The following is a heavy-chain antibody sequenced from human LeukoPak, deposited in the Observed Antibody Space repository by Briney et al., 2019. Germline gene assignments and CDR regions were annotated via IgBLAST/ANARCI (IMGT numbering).Heavy chain of an antibody. J-gene: IGHJ3*02. CDR2: ISWNSGSI. CDR3: AKDRYRSSTSCYFGAFDI. D-gene: IGHD2-2*01. CDR1: GFTFDDYA. V-gene: IGHV3-9*01. Sequence: PGRSLRLSCAASGFTFDDYAMHWVRQAPGKGLEWVSGISWNSGSIGYADSVKGRFTISRDNAKNSLYLQMNSLRAEDTALYYCAKDRYRSSTSCYFGAFDIWGQGTMVTVSS.